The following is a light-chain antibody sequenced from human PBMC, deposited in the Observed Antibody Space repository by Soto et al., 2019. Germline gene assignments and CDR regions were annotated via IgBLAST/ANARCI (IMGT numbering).Light chain of an antibody. CDR3: SSYTSSSTLV. V-gene: IGLV2-14*01. CDR2: EVT. J-gene: IGLJ2*01. CDR1: SSDIGTYNY. Sequence: QSALTQPASVSGSPGQSITISCTGTSSDIGTYNYVSWYQQYPGKAPKLMIYEVTNRPSGASNRFSGSKSGNTASLTISGLQAEDEADYYCSSYTSSSTLVFGGGTKVTVL.